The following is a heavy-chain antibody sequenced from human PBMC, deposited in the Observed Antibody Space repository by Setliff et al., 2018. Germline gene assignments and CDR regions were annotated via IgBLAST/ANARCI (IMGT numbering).Heavy chain of an antibody. CDR3: ARHSGRYYVPGTFDS. CDR1: GGTFSSYA. CDR2: IIPIFGTA. V-gene: IGHV1-69*13. D-gene: IGHD1-26*01. J-gene: IGHJ4*02. Sequence: VASVKVSCKASGGTFSSYAISWVRQAPGQGLEWMGGIIPIFGTANYAQKFQGRVTITADESTSTAYMELSSLRSDDTAIYFCARHSGRYYVPGTFDSWGQGTLVTASS.